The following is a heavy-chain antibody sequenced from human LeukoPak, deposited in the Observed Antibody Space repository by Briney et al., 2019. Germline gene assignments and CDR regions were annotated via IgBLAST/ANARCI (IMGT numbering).Heavy chain of an antibody. Sequence: GGSLRLSCGTSGFSFSAYGMHWVRQAPGKGLEWVAVISYDGGNKFYADSVKGQFTISRDNSKNTMSLQMNSLRAEDTALYYCAKASNSGYFYGSGRYENWFDAWGQGTLVTVSS. D-gene: IGHD3-10*01. CDR1: GFSFSAYG. V-gene: IGHV3-30*18. CDR2: ISYDGGNK. CDR3: AKASNSGYFYGSGRYENWFDA. J-gene: IGHJ5*02.